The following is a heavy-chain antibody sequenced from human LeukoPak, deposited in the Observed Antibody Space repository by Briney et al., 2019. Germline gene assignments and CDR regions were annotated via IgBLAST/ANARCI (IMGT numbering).Heavy chain of an antibody. CDR2: ISSSGSTI. CDR3: ASVYGDYQFELDDY. V-gene: IGHV3-11*01. Sequence: PGGSLRLSCAASGFTFSDYYMSWIRQAPGKGLEWVSYISSSGSTIYYADSVKGRFTISRDNAKNSLYLQMNSLRAEDTAVYYCASVYGDYQFELDDYWGQGTLVTVSS. J-gene: IGHJ4*02. CDR1: GFTFSDYY. D-gene: IGHD4-17*01.